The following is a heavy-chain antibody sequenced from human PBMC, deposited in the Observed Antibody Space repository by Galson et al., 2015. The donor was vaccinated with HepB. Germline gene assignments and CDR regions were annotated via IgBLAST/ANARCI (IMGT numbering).Heavy chain of an antibody. V-gene: IGHV2-70*01. CDR3: ARIRHLTTVTNDYYGMDV. J-gene: IGHJ6*02. CDR2: IDWDDDK. D-gene: IGHD4-17*01. CDR1: GFSLNTSGMC. Sequence: PALVKPTQTLTLTCTFSGFSLNTSGMCVSWIRQPPGKALEWLALIDWDDDKYYSTSLKTRLTISKDTSKNQVVLTMTNMDPVDTATYYCARIRHLTTVTNDYYGMDVWGQGTTVTVSS.